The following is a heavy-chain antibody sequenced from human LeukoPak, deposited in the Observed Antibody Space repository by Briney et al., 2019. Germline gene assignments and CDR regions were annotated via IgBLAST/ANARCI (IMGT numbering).Heavy chain of an antibody. CDR2: ISGSGGST. J-gene: IGHJ6*03. Sequence: GGSLRLSCAASGFTFSSYAMSWVRQAPGKGLEWVSAISGSGGSTYYADSVKGRFTISRDNSKNTLYLQMNSLRAEDTAVYYCAKHSHRGVVIIRYYYYYMDVWGKGTTVTVSS. D-gene: IGHD3-3*01. V-gene: IGHV3-23*01. CDR3: AKHSHRGVVIIRYYYYYMDV. CDR1: GFTFSSYA.